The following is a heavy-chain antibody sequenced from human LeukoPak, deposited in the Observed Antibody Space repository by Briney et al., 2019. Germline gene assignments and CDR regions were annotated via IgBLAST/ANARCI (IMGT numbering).Heavy chain of an antibody. J-gene: IGHJ3*02. D-gene: IGHD3-10*01. Sequence: ASVKVSCKASGYTFTGYYMHWVRQAPGQGLEWMGWINPNSGGTNYAQKFQGRVTLTRDTSISTAYMELSRLRSDDTAVYYCARDGVFRGLHFGEAFDIWGQGTMVTASS. V-gene: IGHV1-2*02. CDR1: GYTFTGYY. CDR2: INPNSGGT. CDR3: ARDGVFRGLHFGEAFDI.